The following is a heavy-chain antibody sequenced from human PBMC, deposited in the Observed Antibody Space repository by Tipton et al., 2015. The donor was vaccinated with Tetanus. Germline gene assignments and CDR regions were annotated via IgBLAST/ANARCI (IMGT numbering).Heavy chain of an antibody. D-gene: IGHD2-2*01. CDR1: GFTFSSYA. CDR3: ARGQLLSRDWFDP. CDR2: IYYSGRT. J-gene: IGHJ5*02. Sequence: LRLSCAASGFTFSSYAMSWIRQPPGKGLEWIGYIYYSGRTNYNPSLKSRVTISVDTSKNQFSLKLSSVTAADTAVYYCARGQLLSRDWFDPWGQGTLVTVSS. V-gene: IGHV4-59*01.